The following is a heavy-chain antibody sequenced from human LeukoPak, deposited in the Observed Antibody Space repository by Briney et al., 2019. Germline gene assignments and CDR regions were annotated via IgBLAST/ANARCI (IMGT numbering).Heavy chain of an antibody. V-gene: IGHV4-30-4*08. CDR3: ATHSSGYDSGNDAFDI. J-gene: IGHJ3*02. D-gene: IGHD3-22*01. CDR2: IYYSGST. Sequence: PSQTLSLTCAVSGGSISSDDYYWSWIRQPPGKGLEWIRYIYYSGSTYYNPSLKSRVTISVDTSKNRFSLKLSSVTAADTAVYYCATHSSGYDSGNDAFDIWGQGTMVTVSS. CDR1: GGSISSDDYY.